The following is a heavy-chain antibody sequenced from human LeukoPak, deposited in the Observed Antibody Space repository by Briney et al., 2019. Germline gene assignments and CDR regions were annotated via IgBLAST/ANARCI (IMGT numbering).Heavy chain of an antibody. V-gene: IGHV6-1*01. CDR2: TYYRSKWYN. CDR1: GDSVSSHNTA. Sequence: SSQTLSPTCAISGDSVSSHNTAWNWISQSPSRGLEWQGRTYYRSKWYNDHAVSVNSRLTIKPDTSNNQFSLQLNSVTPEDTEVYYCARDSDYYASGTYYRVGFDPWGQGTLVTVSS. D-gene: IGHD3-10*01. J-gene: IGHJ5*02. CDR3: ARDSDYYASGTYYRVGFDP.